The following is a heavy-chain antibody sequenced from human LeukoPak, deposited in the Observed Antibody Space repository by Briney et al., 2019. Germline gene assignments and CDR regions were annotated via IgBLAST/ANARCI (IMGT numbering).Heavy chain of an antibody. D-gene: IGHD3-10*01. CDR3: ARAHTAGEVLWFGELYY. Sequence: ASVKVSCKASGGTFSSYAISWVRQAPGQGFEWMGGIIPIFGTANYAQKFQGRVTITADESTSTAYMELSSLRSEDTAVYYCARAHTAGEVLWFGELYYWGQGTLVTVSS. J-gene: IGHJ4*02. CDR2: IIPIFGTA. V-gene: IGHV1-69*01. CDR1: GGTFSSYA.